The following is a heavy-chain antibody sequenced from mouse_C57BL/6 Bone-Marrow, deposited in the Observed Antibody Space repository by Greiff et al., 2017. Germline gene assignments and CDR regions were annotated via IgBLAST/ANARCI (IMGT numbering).Heavy chain of an antibody. J-gene: IGHJ2*01. CDR2: IDPSDSYT. V-gene: IGHV1-50*01. Sequence: QVQLQQPGAELVKPGASVKLSCKASGYTFTSYWMQWVKQRPGQGLEWIGEIDPSDSYTNYNQKFKGKATSTVDTSSSPAYMQLSSLTSEDSAVYYCARDDGYYSFDYWGQGTTLTVSS. CDR3: ARDDGYYSFDY. CDR1: GYTFTSYW. D-gene: IGHD2-3*01.